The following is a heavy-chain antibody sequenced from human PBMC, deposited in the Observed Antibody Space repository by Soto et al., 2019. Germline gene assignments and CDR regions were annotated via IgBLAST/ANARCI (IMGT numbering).Heavy chain of an antibody. J-gene: IGHJ4*02. CDR1: GYTFNLYG. Sequence: QVQLVQSGGEVKKPGASVKVSCKASGYTFNLYGITWVRQAPGEGPEWLGWISAQNGNATYAQRFKGRVTMTIETSTTTSYMELGSLTSDDTAIYYCASITSTSRALGYWGQGTLVTVSS. CDR2: ISAQNGNA. D-gene: IGHD3-3*01. CDR3: ASITSTSRALGY. V-gene: IGHV1-18*01.